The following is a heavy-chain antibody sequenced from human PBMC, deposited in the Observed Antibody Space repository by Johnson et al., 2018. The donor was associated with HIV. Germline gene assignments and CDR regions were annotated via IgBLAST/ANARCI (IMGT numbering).Heavy chain of an antibody. CDR1: GFTFSSYW. V-gene: IGHV3-15*01. CDR2: IKSKTDGGTT. Sequence: VQLVESGGGLVQPGGSLRLSCAASGFTFSSYWMSWVRQAPGKGLEWVGRIKSKTDGGTTDYAAPVKGRFTISRDDSKNTLYLQMNSLKTEDTAVYYCTTVLKASGYYVVPDAFDIWGQGTMVTVSS. CDR3: TTVLKASGYYVVPDAFDI. J-gene: IGHJ3*02. D-gene: IGHD3-10*02.